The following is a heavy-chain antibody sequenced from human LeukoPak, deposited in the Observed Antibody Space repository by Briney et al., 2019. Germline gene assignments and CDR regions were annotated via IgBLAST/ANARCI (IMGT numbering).Heavy chain of an antibody. Sequence: SETLSLTCTVSGGSISSYYWSWIRQPPGKGLEWIGYIYYSGSTNYNPSLKSRVTISVDTSKNQFSLKLSSVTAADTAVYYCARVPYSSSWYPGPLSWFDPWGQGTLVTVSS. V-gene: IGHV4-59*01. CDR3: ARVPYSSSWYPGPLSWFDP. CDR1: GGSISSYY. D-gene: IGHD6-13*01. J-gene: IGHJ5*02. CDR2: IYYSGST.